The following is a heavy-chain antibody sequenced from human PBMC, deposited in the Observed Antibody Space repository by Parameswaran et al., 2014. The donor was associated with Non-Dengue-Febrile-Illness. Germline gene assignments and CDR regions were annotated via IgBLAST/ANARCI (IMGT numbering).Heavy chain of an antibody. Sequence: WVRQAPGQGLEWMGIINPSGGSTSYAQKFQGRVTMTRDTSTSTVYMELSSLRSEDTAVYYCARVGGNSLWYFDLWGRGTLVTVSS. CDR3: ARVGGNSLWYFDL. J-gene: IGHJ2*01. D-gene: IGHD4-23*01. V-gene: IGHV1-46*01. CDR2: INPSGGST.